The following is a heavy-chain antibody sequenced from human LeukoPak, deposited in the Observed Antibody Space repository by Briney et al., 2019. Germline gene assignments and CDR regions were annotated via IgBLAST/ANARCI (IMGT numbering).Heavy chain of an antibody. CDR3: AKGAKRLAYCSGGTCYSNYDYYYMDV. CDR1: GFTFSSYG. CDR2: IRYDGSKK. D-gene: IGHD2-15*01. J-gene: IGHJ6*03. V-gene: IGHV3-30*02. Sequence: GGSLRLSCAASGFTFSSYGMHWVRQAPGKGLEWVAFIRYDGSKKYYADSVKGRFTIFRDNSKNTLYLQMNSLRAEDTAVYYCAKGAKRLAYCSGGTCYSNYDYYYMDVWGKGTTVTISS.